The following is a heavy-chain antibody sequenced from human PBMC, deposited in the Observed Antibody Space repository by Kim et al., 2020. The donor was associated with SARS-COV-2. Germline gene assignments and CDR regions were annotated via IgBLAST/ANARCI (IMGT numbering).Heavy chain of an antibody. CDR2: IYYSGST. Sequence: SETLSLTCTVSGGSISSSSYYWGWIRQPPGKGLEWIGSIYYSGSTYYNPSLKSRVTISVDTSKNQFSLKLSSVTAADTAVYYCARRYKTFYSSSSSWFDPWGQGTLVTVSS. CDR1: GGSISSSSYY. CDR3: ARRYKTFYSSSSSWFDP. D-gene: IGHD6-6*01. J-gene: IGHJ5*02. V-gene: IGHV4-39*01.